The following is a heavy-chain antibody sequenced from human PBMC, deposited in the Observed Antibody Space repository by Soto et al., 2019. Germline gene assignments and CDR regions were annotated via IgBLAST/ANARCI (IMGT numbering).Heavy chain of an antibody. CDR2: ISYDSTKT. Sequence: QVQLVESGGGVVQPGRSLRLSCAASGFTFNSYGMHWVRQGPGNGLEWVAFISYDSTKTYYADSVKGRFTISRDNSNSALYVQMNSLTGEDTAVYYCATWHEREHAFDVWGQGTTVTISS. CDR1: GFTFNSYG. V-gene: IGHV3-30*03. CDR3: ATWHEREHAFDV. J-gene: IGHJ3*01. D-gene: IGHD1-1*01.